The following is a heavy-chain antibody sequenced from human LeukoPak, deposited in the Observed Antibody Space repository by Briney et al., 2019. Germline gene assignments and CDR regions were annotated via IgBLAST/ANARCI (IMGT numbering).Heavy chain of an antibody. CDR3: ARHRGSSSNFDY. D-gene: IGHD6-6*01. V-gene: IGHV4-30-4*01. J-gene: IGHJ4*02. Sequence: PSETLSLTCTVSSGSISSGDYYWSWIRQPPGKGLEWIGYIYYSGSTYYNPSLKSRVTISVDTSKNQFSLKLSSVTATDTAVYYCARHRGSSSNFDYWGQGTLVTVSS. CDR1: SGSISSGDYY. CDR2: IYYSGST.